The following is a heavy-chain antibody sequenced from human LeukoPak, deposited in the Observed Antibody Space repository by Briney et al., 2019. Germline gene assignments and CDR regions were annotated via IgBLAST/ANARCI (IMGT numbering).Heavy chain of an antibody. CDR3: ARPVVAGNFDY. V-gene: IGHV1-18*01. CDR1: GYTFTSYG. CDR2: ISGYSGNT. Sequence: RASVKVSCKASGYTFTSYGISWVRQAPGQGLEWMGWISGYSGNTKYAQKLQGRVTMTTDTSTTTAYMELRSLRSDDTAVYYCARPVVAGNFDYWGQGTLVTVS. J-gene: IGHJ4*02. D-gene: IGHD6-19*01.